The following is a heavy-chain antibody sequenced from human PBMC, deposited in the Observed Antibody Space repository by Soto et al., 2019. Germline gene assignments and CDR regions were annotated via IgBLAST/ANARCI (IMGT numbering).Heavy chain of an antibody. Sequence: ASVKVSCKASGYTFTSYGISWVRQAPGQGLEWMGWISAYNGNTNYAQKLRGRVTMTTDTSTSTAYMELRSLRSDDTAVYYCAREARGRSMVAAGGMDVWGQGITVTVSS. D-gene: IGHD2-15*01. J-gene: IGHJ6*02. CDR3: AREARGRSMVAAGGMDV. CDR2: ISAYNGNT. CDR1: GYTFTSYG. V-gene: IGHV1-18*04.